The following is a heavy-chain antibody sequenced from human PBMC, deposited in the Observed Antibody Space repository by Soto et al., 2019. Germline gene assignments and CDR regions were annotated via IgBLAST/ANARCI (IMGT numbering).Heavy chain of an antibody. V-gene: IGHV4-4*07. Sequence: PXQTLSLTGIDSGVSVRSYARGWVRQPANKGLEWIGRVFSSVSATYNPSLKSRVSISMDTPENRISLKLDSVTAADAGVYFCERDGMTNGETWRQGTLVTAPQ. D-gene: IGHD2-8*01. CDR2: VFSSVSA. CDR1: GVSVRSYA. J-gene: IGHJ4*02. CDR3: ERDGMTNGET.